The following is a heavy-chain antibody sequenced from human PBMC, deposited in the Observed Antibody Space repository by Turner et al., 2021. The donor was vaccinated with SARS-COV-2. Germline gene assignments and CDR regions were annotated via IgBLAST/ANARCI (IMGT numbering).Heavy chain of an antibody. Sequence: QLQLQESGPGLVKPSETLYLSCTVSSGSISSSSYYWGWFRQPPGKGLEWVGGIYYSGSTYYNPSLKSRVTISVDTSKNQFSLKQNSVTAADTAVYYCASPGGNSGWFFAYDIWGQGTMVTVSS. CDR3: ASPGGNSGWFFAYDI. CDR2: IYYSGST. J-gene: IGHJ3*02. D-gene: IGHD6-19*01. CDR1: SGSISSSSYY. V-gene: IGHV4-39*01.